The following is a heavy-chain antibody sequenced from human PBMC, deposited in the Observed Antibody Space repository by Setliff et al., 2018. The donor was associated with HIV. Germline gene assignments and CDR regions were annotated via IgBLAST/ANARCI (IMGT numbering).Heavy chain of an antibody. CDR2: INPSGGST. D-gene: IGHD3-9*01. J-gene: IGHJ4*02. CDR3: ARDLSISNPYYDILTGPGVY. V-gene: IGHV1-46*01. CDR1: GYTFTDYY. Sequence: ASVKVSCKASGYTFTDYYMHWVRQAPGQGLERMGIINPSGGSTAYPQKFQGRVTMTRDTSTSTVYMELSSLRSEDTAVYYCARDLSISNPYYDILTGPGVYWGQGTLVTVSS.